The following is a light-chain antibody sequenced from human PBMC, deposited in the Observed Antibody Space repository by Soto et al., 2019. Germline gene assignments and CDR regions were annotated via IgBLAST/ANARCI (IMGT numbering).Light chain of an antibody. CDR1: PGISSY. Sequence: AIRMTQSPSSLSASTGDRVTITCRASPGISSYLAWYQQKPGKAPKLLIYAASTLQIGVPSRFSGSGSGTDFTLTISCLQSEDFATYYCQQYYSYPQYTFGQGTKLEIK. CDR3: QQYYSYPQYT. J-gene: IGKJ2*01. CDR2: AAS. V-gene: IGKV1-8*01.